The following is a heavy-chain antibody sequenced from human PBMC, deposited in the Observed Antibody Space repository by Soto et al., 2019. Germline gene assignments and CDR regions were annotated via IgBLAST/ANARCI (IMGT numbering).Heavy chain of an antibody. CDR2: ISGSGGST. V-gene: IGHV3-23*01. Sequence: PGGSLRLSCAASGFTFSSYAMSWVRQAPGKGLEWVSAISGSGGSTYYADSVKGRFTISRDNSKNTLYLQMNSLRAEDTAVYYCAKPYDSSGYPRYYFDYWGQGTLVTVSS. CDR3: AKPYDSSGYPRYYFDY. CDR1: GFTFSSYA. D-gene: IGHD3-22*01. J-gene: IGHJ4*02.